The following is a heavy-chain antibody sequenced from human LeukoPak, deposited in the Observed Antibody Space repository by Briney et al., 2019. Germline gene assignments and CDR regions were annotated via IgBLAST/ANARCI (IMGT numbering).Heavy chain of an antibody. V-gene: IGHV3-48*03. CDR1: GFTFSSYE. J-gene: IGHJ6*04. CDR2: ISSSGSTI. D-gene: IGHD3-10*02. CDR3: AGLGITMIGGV. Sequence: GSLRLSCAASGFTFSSYEMNWVRQAPGKGLEWVSYISSSGSTIYYADSVKGRFTISRDNAKNSLYLQMNSLRAEDTAVYYCAGLGITMIGGVWGKGTTVTISS.